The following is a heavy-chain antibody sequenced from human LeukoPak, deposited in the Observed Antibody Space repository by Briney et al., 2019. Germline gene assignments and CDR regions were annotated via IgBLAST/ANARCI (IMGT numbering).Heavy chain of an antibody. CDR1: GGTFSSYA. CDR2: INTNTGNP. D-gene: IGHD7-27*01. V-gene: IGHV7-4-1*02. Sequence: ASVKVSCKASGGTFSSYAISWVRQAPGQGLEWMGWINTNTGNPTYAQGFTGRFVFSLDTSISTAYLQINSLKAEDTAVYYCARGTGDRGSAYWGQGTLVTVSS. J-gene: IGHJ4*02. CDR3: ARGTGDRGSAY.